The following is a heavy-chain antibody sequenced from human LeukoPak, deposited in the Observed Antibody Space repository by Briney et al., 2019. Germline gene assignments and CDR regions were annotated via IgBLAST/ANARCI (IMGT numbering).Heavy chain of an antibody. D-gene: IGHD6-19*01. CDR3: ARHSSGWWYFDY. CDR2: IDPSDSYT. J-gene: IGHJ4*02. CDR1: GYIFTSYW. V-gene: IGHV5-10-1*01. Sequence: GESLKISCKASGYIFTSYWISWVRQMPGKGLEWMGRIDPSDSYTNYSPSFQGHVTISADKSISTAYLQWSSLKASDTAMYYCARHSSGWWYFDYWGQGTLVNVSS.